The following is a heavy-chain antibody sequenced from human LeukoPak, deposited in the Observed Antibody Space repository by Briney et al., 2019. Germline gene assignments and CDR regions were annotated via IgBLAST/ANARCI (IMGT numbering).Heavy chain of an antibody. D-gene: IGHD3-16*01. V-gene: IGHV3-74*01. CDR2: INTDTRGT. J-gene: IGHJ4*02. CDR3: ARAGAYHFDN. CDR1: GFTFTDYW. Sequence: PAGSLRLSCAASGFTFTDYWMHWVRQVPGKGLVWVSIINTDTRGTYYADSVKGRFTISRDNAKSTLYLQMDSLRAEDTAVYYCARAGAYHFDNWGQGTLVTVSS.